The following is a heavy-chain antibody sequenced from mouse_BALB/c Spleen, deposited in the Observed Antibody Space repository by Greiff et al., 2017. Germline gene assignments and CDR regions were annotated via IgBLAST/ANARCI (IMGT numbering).Heavy chain of an antibody. CDR1: GFTFSSFG. V-gene: IGHV5-17*02. CDR3: ASTYGNWDYYAMDY. CDR2: ISSGSSTI. J-gene: IGHJ4*01. D-gene: IGHD2-1*01. Sequence: EVQGVESGGGLVQPGGSRKLSCAASGFTFSSFGMHWVRQAPEKGLEWVAYISSGSSTIYYADTVKGRFTISRDNPKNTLFLQMTSLRSEDTAMYYCASTYGNWDYYAMDYWGQGTSVTVSS.